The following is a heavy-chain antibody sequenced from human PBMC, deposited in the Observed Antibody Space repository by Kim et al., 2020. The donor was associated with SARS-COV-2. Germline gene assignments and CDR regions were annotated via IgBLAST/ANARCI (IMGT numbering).Heavy chain of an antibody. J-gene: IGHJ4*02. CDR3: ARNRRKRYFDWRTIEYFDY. Sequence: SETLSLTCAVYGGSFSGYYWSWIRQPPGKGLEWIGEINHSGSTNYNPSLKSRVTISVDTSKNQFSLKLSSVTAADTAVYYCARNRRKRYFDWRTIEYFDYWGQGTLVTVSS. V-gene: IGHV4-34*01. CDR1: GGSFSGYY. CDR2: INHSGST. D-gene: IGHD3-9*01.